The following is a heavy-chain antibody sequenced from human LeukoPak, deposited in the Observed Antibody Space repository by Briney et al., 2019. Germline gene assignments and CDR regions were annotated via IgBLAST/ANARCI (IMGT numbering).Heavy chain of an antibody. CDR3: AREGPRGNSQFDY. D-gene: IGHD2/OR15-2a*01. CDR1: GFTFSTYA. Sequence: GGSLRLSCAASGFTFSTYAMSWVRQAPGKGLEWVSVISDSGGSTYYADSVKGHFTISRDNSKNTLYLQMNSLRAEDTAVYYCAREGPRGNSQFDYWGQGTLVTVSS. V-gene: IGHV3-23*01. CDR2: ISDSGGST. J-gene: IGHJ4*02.